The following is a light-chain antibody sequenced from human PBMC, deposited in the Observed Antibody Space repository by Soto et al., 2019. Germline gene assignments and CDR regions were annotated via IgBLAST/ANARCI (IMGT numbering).Light chain of an antibody. CDR1: QSITKY. J-gene: IGKJ2*01. Sequence: DIPMTQSQSSLSASVGARVTITCRASQSITKYLKWYQHKPGKAPKLLIHTASNLQSGVPSRFSGSGSGTDFTLTISNLQPEDSATYYCQQVYITPVTFGQGTKLEIK. V-gene: IGKV1-39*01. CDR2: TAS. CDR3: QQVYITPVT.